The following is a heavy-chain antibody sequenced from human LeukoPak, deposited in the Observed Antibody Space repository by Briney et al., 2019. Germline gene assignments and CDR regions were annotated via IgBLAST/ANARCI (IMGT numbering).Heavy chain of an antibody. CDR3: ARDRGYSSGWYPFYFDY. J-gene: IGHJ4*02. CDR1: GFTFSSYS. Sequence: GGSLRLSCAASGFTFSSYSMNWVRKAPGKGLEWVSSISSSSSYIYYADSVKGRFTISRDNAKNSLYLQMNSLRAEDTAVYYCARDRGYSSGWYPFYFDYWGQGTLVTVSS. CDR2: ISSSSSYI. V-gene: IGHV3-21*01. D-gene: IGHD6-19*01.